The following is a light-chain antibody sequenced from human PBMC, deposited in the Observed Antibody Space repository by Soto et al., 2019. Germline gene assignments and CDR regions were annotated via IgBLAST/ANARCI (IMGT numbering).Light chain of an antibody. CDR3: QQYNNWPRT. CDR2: GAS. J-gene: IGKJ1*01. CDR1: QSVXXX. V-gene: IGKV3-15*01. Sequence: EIVMTQSPATLSVSPGERATLSCRASQSVXXXLAWYQQTPGQALRRLIYGASTRATGIPARFSGSGSGTEXXXXXXXXXSXDFAVYYCQQYNNWPRTFGQGTKVEIK.